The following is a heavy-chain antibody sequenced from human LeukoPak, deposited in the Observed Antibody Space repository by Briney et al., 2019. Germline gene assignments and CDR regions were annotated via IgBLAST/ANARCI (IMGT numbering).Heavy chain of an antibody. J-gene: IGHJ4*02. Sequence: SVKVSCKASGGTFSSYAISWVRQAPGQGLEWMGGIIPIFGTANYAQELQGRVTMTTDTSTTTAYMELRSLRSDDTAVYYCARPQEEDGYDYNWAFDYWGQGTLVTVSS. CDR2: IIPIFGTA. CDR1: GGTFSSYA. CDR3: ARPQEEDGYDYNWAFDY. D-gene: IGHD5-24*01. V-gene: IGHV1-69*05.